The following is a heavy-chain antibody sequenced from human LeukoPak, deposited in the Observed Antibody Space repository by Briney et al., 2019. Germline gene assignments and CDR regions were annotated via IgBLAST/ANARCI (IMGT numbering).Heavy chain of an antibody. D-gene: IGHD2-8*02. Sequence: SETLSLTCAVSGYSISRGYFWGWIRQPPGKGLEWIASIYHSGTTYYNPSLKSRVTISVDTSKNQVSLKLTSVTAADTAVYYCVRRIEAGGDYWGQGTLVTVSS. J-gene: IGHJ4*02. CDR1: GYSISRGYF. CDR3: VRRIEAGGDY. CDR2: IYHSGTT. V-gene: IGHV4-38-2*01.